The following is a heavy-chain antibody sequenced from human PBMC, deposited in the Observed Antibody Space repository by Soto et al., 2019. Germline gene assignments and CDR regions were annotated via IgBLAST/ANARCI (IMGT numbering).Heavy chain of an antibody. J-gene: IGHJ5*02. D-gene: IGHD1-7*01. Sequence: QVQLVQSGAEVTKPGASVKVSCKASGYTFASYNINWVRQAAGQGLEWMGWMNPNSGNTGYAQKIQGRVTMTRNTAIRTAYMELSSLRSEDTAVYYCAFRGAWNYDWFDPWGQGTLVTVSS. V-gene: IGHV1-8*01. CDR3: AFRGAWNYDWFDP. CDR1: GYTFASYN. CDR2: MNPNSGNT.